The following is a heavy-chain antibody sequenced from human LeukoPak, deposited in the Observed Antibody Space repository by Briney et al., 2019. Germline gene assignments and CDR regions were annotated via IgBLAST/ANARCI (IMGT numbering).Heavy chain of an antibody. CDR2: IIPIFGTA. CDR1: GGTFSSYA. Sequence: ASVKVSCKASGGTFSSYAISWVRQAPGQGLGWMGGIIPIFGTANYAQKFQGRVTITADESTSTAYMELSSLRSEDTAVYYCAREANYYDSSGYYYHPYDYWGQGTLVTVSS. V-gene: IGHV1-69*13. D-gene: IGHD3-22*01. CDR3: AREANYYDSSGYYYHPYDY. J-gene: IGHJ4*02.